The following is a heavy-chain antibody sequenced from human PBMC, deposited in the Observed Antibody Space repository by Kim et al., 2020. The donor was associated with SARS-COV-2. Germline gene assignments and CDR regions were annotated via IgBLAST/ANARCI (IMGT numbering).Heavy chain of an antibody. D-gene: IGHD1-1*01. J-gene: IGHJ4*02. CDR2: ISAYSGNT. CDR1: GYTFTSYS. CDR3: ARSYLRGEMGTNNPDY. Sequence: ASVKVSCKASGYTFTSYSIIWVRQAPGQGLEWMGWISAYSGNTNYAQKLQGRVTMTTDTSTSTAYMELRSLRSDDTAVYYCARSYLRGEMGTNNPDYWGQGTLVTVSS. V-gene: IGHV1-18*04.